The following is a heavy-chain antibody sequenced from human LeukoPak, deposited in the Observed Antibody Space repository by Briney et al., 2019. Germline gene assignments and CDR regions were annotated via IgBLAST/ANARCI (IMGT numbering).Heavy chain of an antibody. Sequence: SETLSLTCTVSGGSISSYYWSWIRQPAGKGLEGIGRIYTSGSTNYNPSLKSRVTMSVDTSKNQFSLKLSSVTAADTAVYYCARVQGWGGYDTNYYFDYWGQGTLVTVSS. D-gene: IGHD5-12*01. CDR3: ARVQGWGGYDTNYYFDY. CDR2: IYTSGST. V-gene: IGHV4-4*07. CDR1: GGSISSYY. J-gene: IGHJ4*02.